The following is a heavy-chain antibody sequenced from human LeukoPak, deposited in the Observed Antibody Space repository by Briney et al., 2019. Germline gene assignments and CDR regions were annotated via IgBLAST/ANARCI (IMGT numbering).Heavy chain of an antibody. Sequence: SVKVSCKASGGTFSSYAVSWVRLTPGQGLEWLGGIIPDFGTTTYAQKFQAKVTMTADKSTNTAYLEISSLTSDDTAVYYCARCSPGDSSNFYAVLQYWGQGTQVTVST. V-gene: IGHV1-69*06. CDR1: GGTFSSYA. J-gene: IGHJ4*02. CDR3: ARCSPGDSSNFYAVLQY. D-gene: IGHD3-22*01. CDR2: IIPDFGTT.